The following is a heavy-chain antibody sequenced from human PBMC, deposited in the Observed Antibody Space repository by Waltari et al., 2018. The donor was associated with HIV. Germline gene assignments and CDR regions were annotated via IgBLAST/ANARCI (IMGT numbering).Heavy chain of an antibody. CDR3: ARLTTLYP. V-gene: IGHV3-7*01. Sequence: EVHLVESGGDLVQPGGSLRPSCAASGFSFGKSWVTWVRQAPGKGVEWVSNVNEDGSKKNDVDLVKWRFTISRENAKNSLDLQMNSLRAEDTAVYYCARLTTLYPWGQVTLVTVSS. D-gene: IGHD1-1*01. J-gene: IGHJ5*02. CDR1: GFSFGKSW. CDR2: VNEDGSKK.